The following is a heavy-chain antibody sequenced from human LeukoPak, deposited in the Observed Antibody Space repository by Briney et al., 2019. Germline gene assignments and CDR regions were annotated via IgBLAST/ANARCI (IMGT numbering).Heavy chain of an antibody. CDR3: ATDHSDNVRAFEK. Sequence: PGGSLRLSCAASGFTFSRYGMHWLRQAPGKGLEWVALMSSDGINTYYADSVKGRFTVSRDGSKDILYLEMNSLRADDTAVYYCATDHSDNVRAFEKWGQGTLVTVSS. CDR1: GFTFSRYG. V-gene: IGHV3-30*03. D-gene: IGHD2-15*01. J-gene: IGHJ4*02. CDR2: MSSDGINT.